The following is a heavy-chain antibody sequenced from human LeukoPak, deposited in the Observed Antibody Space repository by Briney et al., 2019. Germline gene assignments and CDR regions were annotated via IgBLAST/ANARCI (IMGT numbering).Heavy chain of an antibody. CDR2: IWYDGTNK. CDR1: GFTFSSYG. D-gene: IGHD4-17*01. Sequence: GGSLRLSCAASGFTFSSYGMHWVRQAPGKGLEWVAIIWYDGTNKYYGDSVKGRFTISRDNSKNTLYLQMNSLRAEDTAVYYCARDEYGDYGCDRWGQGTLVTVSS. V-gene: IGHV3-33*08. CDR3: ARDEYGDYGCDR. J-gene: IGHJ5*02.